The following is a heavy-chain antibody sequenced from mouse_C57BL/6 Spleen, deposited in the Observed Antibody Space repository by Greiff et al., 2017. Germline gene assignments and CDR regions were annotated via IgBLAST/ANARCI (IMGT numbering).Heavy chain of an antibody. D-gene: IGHD1-1*01. Sequence: VKLMESGPGLVQPSQSLSITCTASGFSLTSYGVHWVRQSPGKGLEWLGVIWSGGSTDYNAAFISRLSISKDNSKSQVFFKMNSLQADDTAIYYCARNYYGSSWYFEVWGTGTTVTVSS. CDR3: ARNYYGSSWYFEV. CDR1: GFSLTSYG. J-gene: IGHJ1*03. V-gene: IGHV2-2*01. CDR2: IWSGGST.